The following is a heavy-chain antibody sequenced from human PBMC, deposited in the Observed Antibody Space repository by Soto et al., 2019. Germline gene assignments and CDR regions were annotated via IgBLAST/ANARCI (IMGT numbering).Heavy chain of an antibody. J-gene: IGHJ4*02. D-gene: IGHD3-10*01. V-gene: IGHV1-69*04. CDR3: ATSYGSGYRAFDF. CDR2: VNPILSMS. Sequence: QVQLVQSGAEVKRPGSSVKVSCKASGDTFNFYSINWVRQAPGLGLEWMGRVNPILSMSNYAQRFQGRVTMTADKSRSTAYVELSGLGSEDTAIYYCATSYGSGYRAFDFWGQGALVTVSS. CDR1: GDTFNFYS.